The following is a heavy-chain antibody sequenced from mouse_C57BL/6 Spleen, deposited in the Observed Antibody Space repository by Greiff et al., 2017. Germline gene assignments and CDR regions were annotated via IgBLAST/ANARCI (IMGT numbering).Heavy chain of an antibody. D-gene: IGHD2-5*01. CDR3: ARDGDSNLWYFDV. V-gene: IGHV5-4*01. CDR2: ISDGGSYT. CDR1: GFTFSSYA. Sequence: EVKLQESGGGLVKPGGSLKLSCAASGFTFSSYAMSWVRQTPEKRLEWVATISDGGSYTYYPDNVKGRFTISRDNAKNNLYLQMSHLKAEDTALYYCARDGDSNLWYFDVWGTGTTVTVSS. J-gene: IGHJ1*03.